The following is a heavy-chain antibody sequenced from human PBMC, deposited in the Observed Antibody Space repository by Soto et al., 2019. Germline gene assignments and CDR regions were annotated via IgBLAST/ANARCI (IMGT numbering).Heavy chain of an antibody. CDR3: AKEANSPTGSDP. J-gene: IGHJ5*02. D-gene: IGHD2-15*01. Sequence: EVQLVESGGGLVKPGGSLRLSCAASGFTFSSYSMNWVRQAPGKGLEWVSSISSSSSYIYYADSVKGRFTISRDNAKNSLYRKRNSLGAGDPVVFYWAKEANSPTGSDPGGQEPRVPVSS. V-gene: IGHV3-21*01. CDR2: ISSSSSYI. CDR1: GFTFSSYS.